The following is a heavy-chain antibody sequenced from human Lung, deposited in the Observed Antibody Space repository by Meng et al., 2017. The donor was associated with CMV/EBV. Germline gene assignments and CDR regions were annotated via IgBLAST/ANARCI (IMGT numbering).Heavy chain of an antibody. D-gene: IGHD5-12*01. J-gene: IGHJ3*01. CDR2: INHGGGT. CDR1: GGSFSSSY. Sequence: LSCAVYGGSFSSSYWDWFRRPPGKGLEWIGDINHGGGTNYNPSLKSRVTISVDKSKNQFSLKLTSVTAADTALYYCARGPQVSRLRSRFAAFDLWGQGXMVTVSS. CDR3: ARGPQVSRLRSRFAAFDL. V-gene: IGHV4-34*01.